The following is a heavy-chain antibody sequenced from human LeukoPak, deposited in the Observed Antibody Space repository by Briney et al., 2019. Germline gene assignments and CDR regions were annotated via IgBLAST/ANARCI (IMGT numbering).Heavy chain of an antibody. D-gene: IGHD3-22*01. V-gene: IGHV4-31*03. J-gene: IGHJ5*02. CDR1: GGSISSGGYY. CDR2: IYYSGST. CDR3: ARSGYDSSGYYLNWFDP. Sequence: SETLSLTCTVSGGSISSGGYYWSWIRQHPGKGLEWIGYIYYSGSTYYNPSLKSRVTISVDTSKNQFSLKLSSVTAADTAVYYCARSGYDSSGYYLNWFDPWGQGTLVTVSS.